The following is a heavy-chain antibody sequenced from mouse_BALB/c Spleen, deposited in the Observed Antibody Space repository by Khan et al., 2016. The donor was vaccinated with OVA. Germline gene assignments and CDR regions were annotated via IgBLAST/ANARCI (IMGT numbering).Heavy chain of an antibody. D-gene: IGHD1-1*01. J-gene: IGHJ4*01. CDR1: GYIFTSNT. V-gene: IGHV1-4*01. CDR3: ARRTTVYTMDY. CDR2: INPSSGYT. Sequence: QVQLKQSGAELARPGASVKMSCKASGYIFTSNTMHWVKQRPGQGLEWIGYINPSSGYTNYNQNFKDKATLTADKSSSTAYMQLSSLTSEDSAVYYCARRTTVYTMDYWGQGTSVTVSS.